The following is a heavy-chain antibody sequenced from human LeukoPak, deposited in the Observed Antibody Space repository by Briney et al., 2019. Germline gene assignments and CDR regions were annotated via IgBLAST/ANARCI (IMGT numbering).Heavy chain of an antibody. V-gene: IGHV3-23*01. CDR3: AKFHTEDPRYCGGDCYLDL. Sequence: GGSLRLSCAASAFTFNNYAMNWVRQAPGKGLEWVSSISGSGDNTYYADSVKGRFTISRDNSKNMVYLQINSLRAEDTAVYYCAKFHTEDPRYCGGDCYLDLWGRGTLVTVSS. CDR2: ISGSGDNT. J-gene: IGHJ2*01. CDR1: AFTFNNYA. D-gene: IGHD2-21*01.